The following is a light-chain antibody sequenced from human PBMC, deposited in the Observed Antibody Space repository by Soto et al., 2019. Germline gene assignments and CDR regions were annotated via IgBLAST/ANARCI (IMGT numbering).Light chain of an antibody. CDR1: RSVNSW. Sequence: DVQMTQSPSAVSASVGDRVTIACRASRSVNSWVAWYQQRPGKTPTLLIYGASNLETGTPSRFSASGFGTDFSLTISSLQPDDFATYYCQQYSRYPYTFGQGTKVDFK. CDR2: GAS. CDR3: QQYSRYPYT. J-gene: IGKJ2*01. V-gene: IGKV1-5*03.